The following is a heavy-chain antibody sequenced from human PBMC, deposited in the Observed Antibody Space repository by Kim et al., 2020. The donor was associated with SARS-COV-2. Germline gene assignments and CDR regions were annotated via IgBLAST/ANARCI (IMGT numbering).Heavy chain of an antibody. J-gene: IGHJ4*02. Sequence: GGSLRLSCAASGFTFDDYAMHWVRQAPGKGLEWVSGISWNSGSIGYADSVKGRFTISRDNAKNSLYLQMNSLRAEDTALYYCAKGSPYYDFWSGRYYFDYWGQGTLVTVSS. CDR2: ISWNSGSI. D-gene: IGHD3-3*01. CDR3: AKGSPYYDFWSGRYYFDY. V-gene: IGHV3-9*01. CDR1: GFTFDDYA.